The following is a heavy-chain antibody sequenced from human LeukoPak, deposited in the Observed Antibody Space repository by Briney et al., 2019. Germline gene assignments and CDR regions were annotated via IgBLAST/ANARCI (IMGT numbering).Heavy chain of an antibody. Sequence: GGSLRLSCAASGFTFRSYAIHWVRQAPGKGLEWVAVISYDGSNKYYADSVKGRFTISRDNSKNTLYLQMNSLRAEDTAIYYCARDILTGSQSRFQHWGQGTLVTVSS. CDR1: GFTFRSYA. J-gene: IGHJ1*01. V-gene: IGHV3-30-3*01. CDR3: ARDILTGSQSRFQH. D-gene: IGHD3-9*01. CDR2: ISYDGSNK.